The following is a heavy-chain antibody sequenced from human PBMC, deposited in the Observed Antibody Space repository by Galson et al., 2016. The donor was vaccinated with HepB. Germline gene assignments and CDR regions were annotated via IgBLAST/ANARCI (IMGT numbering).Heavy chain of an antibody. CDR2: IKSNSDGGTA. Sequence: SLRLSCAASGFTFTTAWMSWFRQAPGKGLEWVGRIKSNSDGGTAEHAAPVKGRFTISRDDSRNTLYLQLNSLKTEDTAVYYCTTGSLTKLTHGEDNWGQGTLVTVSS. CDR1: GFTFTTAW. CDR3: TTGSLTKLTHGEDN. V-gene: IGHV3-15*01. J-gene: IGHJ4*02. D-gene: IGHD2-8*01.